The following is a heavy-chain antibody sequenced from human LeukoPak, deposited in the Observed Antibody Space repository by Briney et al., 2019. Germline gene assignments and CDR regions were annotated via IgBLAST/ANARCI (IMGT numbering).Heavy chain of an antibody. CDR3: ARDQGSITIFGVVINSALDY. CDR2: IWYDGSNK. D-gene: IGHD3-3*01. V-gene: IGHV3-33*08. J-gene: IGHJ4*02. CDR1: GFTFSSYG. Sequence: GRALRLSCAASGFTFSSYGIHWVRQAPGKGLEWVAVIWYDGSNKYYADSVKGRFTISRDNSKNTLYLQMNSLRAEDTAVYYCARDQGSITIFGVVINSALDYWGQGTLVTVSS.